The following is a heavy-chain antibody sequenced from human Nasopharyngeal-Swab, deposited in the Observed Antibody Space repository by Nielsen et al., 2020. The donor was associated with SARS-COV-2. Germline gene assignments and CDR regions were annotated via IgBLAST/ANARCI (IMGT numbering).Heavy chain of an antibody. J-gene: IGHJ4*02. CDR3: ARVVATKGADY. D-gene: IGHD5-12*01. Sequence: GESLKISCAASGFTFSDYYMSWIRQAPGKGLEWVSYISSSGNTIYYADSVKGRFTISRDNAKNSLYLQMNSLRAEDTAVYYCARVVATKGADYWGQGTLVTVSS. CDR2: ISSSGNTI. CDR1: GFTFSDYY. V-gene: IGHV3-11*04.